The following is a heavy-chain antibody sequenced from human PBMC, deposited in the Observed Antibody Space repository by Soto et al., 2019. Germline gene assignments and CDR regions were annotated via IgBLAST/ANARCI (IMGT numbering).Heavy chain of an antibody. Sequence: ASETLSLTCTVSGGSISSSSYYWGWIRQPPGKVLEWIVSIYYSGSTYYNPSLKSRVTISVDTSKNQFSLKLSSVTAADTAVYYCARPGLGLTPFDYWGQGTLVTVSS. V-gene: IGHV4-39*01. CDR2: IYYSGST. CDR3: ARPGLGLTPFDY. J-gene: IGHJ4*02. CDR1: GGSISSSSYY.